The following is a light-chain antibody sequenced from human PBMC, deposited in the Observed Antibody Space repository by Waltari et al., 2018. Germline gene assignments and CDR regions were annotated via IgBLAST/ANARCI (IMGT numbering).Light chain of an antibody. Sequence: QSALTQPPSASGSPGQSVTISCTGTSSDVGGYNYVSWYQQHPDKAPKLMIYEVSKRPSGVPDRFSGSKSDNTASLTVSGLQAEDEADYYCSSYAGSDNFVVFGGGTKLTVL. CDR3: SSYAGSDNFVV. V-gene: IGLV2-8*01. CDR1: SSDVGGYNY. CDR2: EVS. J-gene: IGLJ2*01.